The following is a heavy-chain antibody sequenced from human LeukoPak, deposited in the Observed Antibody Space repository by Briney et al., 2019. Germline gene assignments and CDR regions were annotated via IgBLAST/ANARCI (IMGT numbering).Heavy chain of an antibody. J-gene: IGHJ4*02. CDR3: ARVFGAVAGKGYYFDY. V-gene: IGHV4-34*01. CDR2: INHSGST. CDR1: GGSFSGYY. D-gene: IGHD6-19*01. Sequence: PSETLSPTCAVYGGSFSGYYWSWIRQPPGKGLEWIGEINHSGSTNYNPSLKSRVTISVDTSKNQFSLKLSSVTAADTAVYYCARVFGAVAGKGYYFDYWGQGTLVTVSS.